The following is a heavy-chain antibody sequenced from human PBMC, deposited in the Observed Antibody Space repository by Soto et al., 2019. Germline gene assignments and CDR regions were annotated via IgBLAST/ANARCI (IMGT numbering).Heavy chain of an antibody. D-gene: IGHD2-2*03. CDR3: AKDNDLDRDGPFDY. J-gene: IGHJ4*02. Sequence: EVQLVESGGGSVQPGRSLRLSCAASGFSFDDYGMHWVRQGPGKGLEWVSGISWNSGDIYYADSVKGRFTISRDNAKRYLYLQMNSLRTEDTALYYCAKDNDLDRDGPFDYWGQGILVNVSS. CDR1: GFSFDDYG. V-gene: IGHV3-9*01. CDR2: ISWNSGDI.